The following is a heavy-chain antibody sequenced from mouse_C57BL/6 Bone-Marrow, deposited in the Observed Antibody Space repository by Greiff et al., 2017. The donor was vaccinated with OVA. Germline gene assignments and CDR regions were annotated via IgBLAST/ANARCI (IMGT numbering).Heavy chain of an antibody. J-gene: IGHJ4*01. CDR1: GYAFSSYW. Sequence: LQQSGASVKISCKASGYAFSSYWMNWVKQRPGKGLEWIGQIYPGDGDTNYNGKFKGKATLTADKSSSTAYMQLSSLTSEDSAVYFCARGRRRRGMDYWGKGTSVTVSS. CDR3: ARGRRRRGMDY. CDR2: IYPGDGDT. V-gene: IGHV1-80*01.